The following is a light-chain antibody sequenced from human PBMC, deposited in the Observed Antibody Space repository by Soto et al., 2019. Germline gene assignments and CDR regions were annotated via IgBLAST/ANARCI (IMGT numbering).Light chain of an antibody. CDR2: EAT. V-gene: IGLV2-23*01. J-gene: IGLJ1*01. Sequence: QSALTQPASVSGSPGQSITISCTGTSSDVGSYNLVSWYQQHPGKAPKFMIYEATKRPSGVSNRFSGSKSGNTASLTISGLQSEDEADYYCCSYAGSSTYVFGTGTKLTVL. CDR3: CSYAGSSTYV. CDR1: SSDVGSYNL.